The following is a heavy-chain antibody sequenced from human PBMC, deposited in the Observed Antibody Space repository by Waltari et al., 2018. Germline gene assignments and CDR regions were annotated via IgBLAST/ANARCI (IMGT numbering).Heavy chain of an antibody. V-gene: IGHV4-38-2*01. CDR2: IYHSGST. J-gene: IGHJ4*02. CDR1: GYSISSGYY. D-gene: IGHD3-10*01. CDR3: ARALWFGESDY. Sequence: QVQLQESGPGLVKPSETLSLTCAVSGYSISSGYYWGWIRQPPGKGLEWIGSIYHSGSTYYTPSLKSRVTISVDSSKNQFSLKLSSVTAADTAVYYCARALWFGESDYWGQGTLVTVSS.